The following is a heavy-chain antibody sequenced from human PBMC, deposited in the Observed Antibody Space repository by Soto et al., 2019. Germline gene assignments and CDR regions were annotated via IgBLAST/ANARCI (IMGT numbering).Heavy chain of an antibody. CDR3: ARVGDFWSGYYKDYYYGMDV. CDR2: ISSSSSYI. CDR1: GFTFSSYS. D-gene: IGHD3-3*01. J-gene: IGHJ6*02. V-gene: IGHV3-21*01. Sequence: PGGSLRLSCAASGFTFSSYSMNWVRQAPGKGLEWVSSISSSSSYIYYADSVKGRFTISRDNAKNSLYLQMNSLRAEDTAVYYCARVGDFWSGYYKDYYYGMDVWGQGTTVTVSS.